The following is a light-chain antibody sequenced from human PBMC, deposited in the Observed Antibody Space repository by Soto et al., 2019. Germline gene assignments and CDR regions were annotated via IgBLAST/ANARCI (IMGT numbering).Light chain of an antibody. CDR1: DSNIGNNY. CDR2: ENY. J-gene: IGLJ2*01. V-gene: IGLV1-51*02. Sequence: QSVLTQPPSVSAAPGQKVTISCSGSDSNIGNNYVSWYQQLPGTAPKLLIYENYERPSGIPDRFSGSKSGTSATLGITGLQTGDEADYYCGAWDNSLTGGVFGGGTKVTVL. CDR3: GAWDNSLTGGV.